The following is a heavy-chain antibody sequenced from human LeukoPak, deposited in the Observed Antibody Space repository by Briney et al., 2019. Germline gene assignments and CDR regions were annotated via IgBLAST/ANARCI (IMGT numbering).Heavy chain of an antibody. Sequence: SETLSLTCAVSGGSISSSNWWSWVRQPPGKGLEWIGEIYHSGSTNYNPSLKSRVTISVDKSKNQFSLKLSSVTAADTAVYYCARGDSSGWPPFDYWGQGTLVTVSS. CDR3: ARGDSSGWPPFDY. CDR1: GGSISSSNW. CDR2: IYHSGST. D-gene: IGHD6-19*01. V-gene: IGHV4-4*02. J-gene: IGHJ4*02.